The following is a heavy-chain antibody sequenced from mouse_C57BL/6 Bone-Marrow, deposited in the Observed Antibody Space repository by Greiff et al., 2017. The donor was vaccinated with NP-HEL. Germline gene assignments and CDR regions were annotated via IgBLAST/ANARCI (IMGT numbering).Heavy chain of an antibody. Sequence: VQLQQSGAELVKPGASVKLSCKASGYTFTEYTIHWVKQRSGQGLEWIGWFYPGSGSIKYNEKFKDKATLTADKSSSTVYMELSRLTSEDSAVYCCARHLYYYGSSLYWYFDVWGTGTTVTVSS. CDR2: FYPGSGSI. CDR3: ARHLYYYGSSLYWYFDV. CDR1: GYTFTEYT. J-gene: IGHJ1*03. V-gene: IGHV1-62-2*01. D-gene: IGHD1-1*01.